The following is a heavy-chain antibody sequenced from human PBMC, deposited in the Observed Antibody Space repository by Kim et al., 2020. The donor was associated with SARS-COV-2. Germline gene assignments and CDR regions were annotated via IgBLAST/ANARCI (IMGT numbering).Heavy chain of an antibody. D-gene: IGHD3-10*01. J-gene: IGHJ4*02. CDR3: AKDRPPLWFGGEFDY. Sequence: GGSLRLSCAASGFTFGDYAMHWVRQAPGKGLEWVSGISWNSGSIGYADSVKGRFTISRDNAKNSLYLQMNSLRAEDTALYYCAKDRPPLWFGGEFDYWGQGTLVTVSS. CDR1: GFTFGDYA. V-gene: IGHV3-9*01. CDR2: ISWNSGSI.